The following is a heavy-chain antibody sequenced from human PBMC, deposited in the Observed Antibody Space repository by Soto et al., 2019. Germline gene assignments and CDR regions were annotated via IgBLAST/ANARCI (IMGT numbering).Heavy chain of an antibody. V-gene: IGHV5-51*01. CDR2: IYPGDSDT. CDR1: GYGFTSYW. D-gene: IGHD2-21*02. CDR3: ARGSPYCGGDCYSDGDYFDY. J-gene: IGHJ4*02. Sequence: GETLKISCKGSGYGFTSYWIGWVRQMPGKGLEWMGIIYPGDSDTRYSPSFQGQVTISADKSISTAYLQWSSLKASDTAMYYCARGSPYCGGDCYSDGDYFDYWGQGTLVTVSS.